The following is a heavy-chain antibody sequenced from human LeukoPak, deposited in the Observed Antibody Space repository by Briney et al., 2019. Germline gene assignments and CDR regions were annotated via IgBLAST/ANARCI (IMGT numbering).Heavy chain of an antibody. Sequence: GGSLRLSCAAPGFTFSSYWMSWVRQAPGRGLEWVAHIKQDGSEKYYVGSVKGRFTISRDNAKNSLYLQMNSLRAEDTAVYYCARIRKAGYSYGSYYYYGMDVWGQGTTVTVSS. CDR3: ARIRKAGYSYGSYYYYGMDV. D-gene: IGHD5-18*01. J-gene: IGHJ6*02. V-gene: IGHV3-7*04. CDR1: GFTFSSYW. CDR2: IKQDGSEK.